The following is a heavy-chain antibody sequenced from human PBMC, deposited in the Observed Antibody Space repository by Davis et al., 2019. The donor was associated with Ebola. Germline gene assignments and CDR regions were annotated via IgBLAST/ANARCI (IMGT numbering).Heavy chain of an antibody. CDR1: GFTFSNYE. V-gene: IGHV3-48*02. CDR3: ARNLTTVTSDWFDP. J-gene: IGHJ5*02. D-gene: IGHD4-17*01. Sequence: GESLKISCAASGFTFSNYEMNWVRQAPGKGLEWVSYISTSSSTIYYADSVKGRFTISRDNAKNSLYLQMNSLRDEDTAVYYCARNLTTVTSDWFDPWGQGTLVTVSS. CDR2: ISTSSSTI.